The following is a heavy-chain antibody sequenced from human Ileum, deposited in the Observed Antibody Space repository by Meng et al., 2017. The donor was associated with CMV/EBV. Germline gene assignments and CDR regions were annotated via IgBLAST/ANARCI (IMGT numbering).Heavy chain of an antibody. D-gene: IGHD5-18*01. CDR2: ISYDGRNT. Sequence: GGSLRLSCVVSGLTFSTYAMHWVRQAPGKGLEWVAVISYDGRNTNYADSVKGRFAISRDNSMNTVYLQMNSLKREDTAVYYCARESVNLVTDSWGQGMLVTVSS. V-gene: IGHV3-30*09. CDR3: ARESVNLVTDS. CDR1: GLTFSTYA. J-gene: IGHJ4*02.